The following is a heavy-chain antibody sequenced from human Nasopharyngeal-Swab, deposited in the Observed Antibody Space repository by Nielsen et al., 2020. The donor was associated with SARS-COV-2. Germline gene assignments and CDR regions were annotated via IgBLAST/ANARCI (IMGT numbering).Heavy chain of an antibody. CDR2: IYYSGST. V-gene: IGHV4-31*02. CDR3: ARAPRITMFGVVQAFDI. Sequence: PGKGLEWIGYIYYSGSTYYNPSLKSRVTISVDTSKNQFSLKLSSVTAADTAVYYCARAPRITMFGVVQAFDIWGQGTMVTVSS. D-gene: IGHD3-3*01. J-gene: IGHJ3*02.